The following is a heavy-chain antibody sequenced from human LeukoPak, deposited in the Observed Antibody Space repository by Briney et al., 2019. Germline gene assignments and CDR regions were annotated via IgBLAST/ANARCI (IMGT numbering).Heavy chain of an antibody. CDR3: ARGIAAAVFDY. D-gene: IGHD6-13*01. CDR2: INPNSGGT. CDR1: GYTFSSYY. J-gene: IGHJ4*02. Sequence: ASVKVSCKASGYTFSSYYVHWVRQAPGQGLEWMGWINPNSGGTNYAQKFQGRVTMTRDMSIRTGYMELSRLRSDDTAVYYCARGIAAAVFDYWGQGTLVTVSS. V-gene: IGHV1-2*02.